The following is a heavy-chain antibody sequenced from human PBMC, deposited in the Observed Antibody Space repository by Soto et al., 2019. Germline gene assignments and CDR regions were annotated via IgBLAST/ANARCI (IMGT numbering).Heavy chain of an antibody. V-gene: IGHV3-49*03. J-gene: IGHJ3*02. Sequence: EVQLVESGGGLVQPGRSLRLSCTASGFTFGDYAVSWLRQAPGKGLEWLSFIRAKASGGTAEYDAAVRGRFILSRDDSKSIAYLQMNSLKTEDTGVYYCTRDLLGMRAFDIWGQGTMVTVSS. CDR3: TRDLLGMRAFDI. D-gene: IGHD3-16*01. CDR1: GFTFGDYA. CDR2: IRAKASGGTA.